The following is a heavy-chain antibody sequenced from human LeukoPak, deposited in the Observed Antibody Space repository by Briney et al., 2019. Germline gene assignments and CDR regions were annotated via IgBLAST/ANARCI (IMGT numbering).Heavy chain of an antibody. CDR2: IIPIFGTA. CDR1: GGTFSSYA. CDR3: ARSYYDSSGYSDFYAFDI. J-gene: IGHJ3*02. D-gene: IGHD3-22*01. Sequence: GASVKVSCKASGGTFSSYAISWVRQAPGQGLEWMGGIIPIFGTANYAQKFQGRVTITADGSTSTAYMELSSLRSEDTAVYYCARSYYDSSGYSDFYAFDIWGQGTMVTVSS. V-gene: IGHV1-69*01.